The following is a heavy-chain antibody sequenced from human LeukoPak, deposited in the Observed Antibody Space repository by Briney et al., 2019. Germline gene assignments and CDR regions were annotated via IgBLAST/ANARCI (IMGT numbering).Heavy chain of an antibody. J-gene: IGHJ4*02. D-gene: IGHD3-10*01. CDR1: GGSFSGYY. CDR2: INRSGST. V-gene: IGHV4-34*01. Sequence: KPSETLSLTCAVYGGSFSGYYWSRIRQPPGKGLEWIGEINRSGSTNYNPSLKSRVTISVDTTKNQFTLKLSSVTAADTAVYYCARGAVPLGSEYGSRSYYHFDYWGQGTLVTVSS. CDR3: ARGAVPLGSEYGSRSYYHFDY.